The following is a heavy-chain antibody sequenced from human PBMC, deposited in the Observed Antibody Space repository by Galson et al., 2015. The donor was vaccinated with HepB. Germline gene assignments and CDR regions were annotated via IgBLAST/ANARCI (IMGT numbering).Heavy chain of an antibody. Sequence: LRLSCAASGFTLSSYPMHWIRQAPGKGLEYVSTISTNGGSTYYADPVKGRFSISRDNSKNTLFLQMSILRPEDTAVYYCVKPHSSRWYAFDYWGQGALVTVSS. CDR2: ISTNGGST. CDR3: VKPHSSRWYAFDY. D-gene: IGHD6-13*01. V-gene: IGHV3-64D*06. CDR1: GFTLSSYP. J-gene: IGHJ4*02.